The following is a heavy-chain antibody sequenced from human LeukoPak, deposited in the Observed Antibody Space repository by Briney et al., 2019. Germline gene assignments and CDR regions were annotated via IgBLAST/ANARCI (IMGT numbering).Heavy chain of an antibody. CDR2: INPNSGGT. V-gene: IGHV1-2*06. D-gene: IGHD3-22*01. CDR1: GYTFTGYY. CDR3: ARRVGYDSSGYYYVSTGSLVY. Sequence: ASVKVSCKASGYTFTGYYMHWVRQAPGQGLEWRGRINPNSGGTNYAQKFQGRVTMTRDTSISTAYMELSRLRSDDTAVYYCARRVGYDSSGYYYVSTGSLVYWGQGTLVTVSS. J-gene: IGHJ4*02.